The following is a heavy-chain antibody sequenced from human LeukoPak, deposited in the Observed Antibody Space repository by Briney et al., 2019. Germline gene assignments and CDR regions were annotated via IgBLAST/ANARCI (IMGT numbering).Heavy chain of an antibody. CDR2: ISWNSGSM. J-gene: IGHJ4*02. V-gene: IGHV3-9*01. CDR1: GFTFDDYA. CDR3: ARALLYYYGSGSYYRRPQYYFDY. D-gene: IGHD3-10*01. Sequence: PGGSLRLSCAASGFTFDDYAMHWVRQAPGKGLEWVSGISWNSGSMDYADSVKGRFTISRDNAKNSLCLQMNSLRAEDTAVYYCARALLYYYGSGSYYRRPQYYFDYWGQGTLVTVSS.